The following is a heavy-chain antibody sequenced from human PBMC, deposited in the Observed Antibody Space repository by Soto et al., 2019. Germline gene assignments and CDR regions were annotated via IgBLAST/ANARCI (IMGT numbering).Heavy chain of an antibody. J-gene: IGHJ3*02. V-gene: IGHV6-1*01. D-gene: IGHD6-13*01. CDR3: ARVVTVAADDAFDM. CDR1: VDSFSINSAA. CDR2: TYYISKWYN. Sequence: SQRLSLTCATSVDSFSINSAAWNLIRQSPSRGLEWLGSTYYISKWYNDYAVSVKSRLTVNPDTSKNQFSLQLIPVYPDVNAVYYCARVVTVAADDAFDMLGQGTMLTV.